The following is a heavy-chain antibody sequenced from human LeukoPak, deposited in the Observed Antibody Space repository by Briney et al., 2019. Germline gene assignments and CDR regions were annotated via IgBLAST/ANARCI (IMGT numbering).Heavy chain of an antibody. V-gene: IGHV3-30-3*01. Sequence: PGRSLRLSCAASGFTFSSYAMHWVRQAPGKGLEWVAVISYDGSNKYYADSVKGRFTISRDNSKNTLYLQMNSLRAEDTAVYYCAKDRSFLMIVVPNRSFDYWGQGTLVTVSS. D-gene: IGHD3-22*01. J-gene: IGHJ4*02. CDR2: ISYDGSNK. CDR3: AKDRSFLMIVVPNRSFDY. CDR1: GFTFSSYA.